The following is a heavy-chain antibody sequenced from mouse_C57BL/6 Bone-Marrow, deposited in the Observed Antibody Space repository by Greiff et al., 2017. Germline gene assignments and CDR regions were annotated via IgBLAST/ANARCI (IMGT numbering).Heavy chain of an antibody. CDR2: INPYNGGT. D-gene: IGHD3-2*02. V-gene: IGHV1-19*01. J-gene: IGHJ4*01. CDR3: AKETVDSSGCVCAMDY. CDR1: GYTFTDYY. Sequence: VHVKQSGPVLVKPGASVKMSCKASGYTFTDYYMNWVKQSHGKSLEWIGVINPYNGGTSYNQKFKGKATLTVDKSSSTAYMELNSLTSEDSAVYYGAKETVDSSGCVCAMDYWGQGTSVTVSS.